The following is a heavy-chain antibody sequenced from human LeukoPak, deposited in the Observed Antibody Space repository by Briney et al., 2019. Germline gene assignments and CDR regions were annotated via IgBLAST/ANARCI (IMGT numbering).Heavy chain of an antibody. V-gene: IGHV3-23*01. CDR1: GFTFSSYA. D-gene: IGHD3-22*01. CDR3: TKDSDYYDSSGYSFRNLGYFDY. CDR2: ISGSGGST. Sequence: LPGRSLRLSCAASGFTFSSYAMSWVRQAPGKGLEWVSAISGSGGSTYYADSVKGRFTISRDNSKNTLYLQMNSLRAEDTAVYYCTKDSDYYDSSGYSFRNLGYFDYWGQGTLVTVSS. J-gene: IGHJ4*02.